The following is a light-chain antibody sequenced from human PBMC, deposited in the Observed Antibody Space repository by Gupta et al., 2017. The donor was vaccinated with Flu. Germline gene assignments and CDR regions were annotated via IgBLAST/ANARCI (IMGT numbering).Light chain of an antibody. Sequence: QFVLTPSPSASASLRASVKLTCSLSSGHSSYAIEWHQQQPEKGPRYLMKLNSDGSHSKGDGITDRFSGSSSGAERYLTIASLQAEDEADYYCQTWGTGIHVVFGGGTKLTVL. V-gene: IGLV4-69*01. CDR3: QTWGTGIHVV. J-gene: IGLJ2*01. CDR1: SGHSSYA. CDR2: LNSDGSH.